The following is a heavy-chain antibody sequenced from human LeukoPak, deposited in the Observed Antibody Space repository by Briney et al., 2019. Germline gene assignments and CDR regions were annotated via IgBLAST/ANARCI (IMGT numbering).Heavy chain of an antibody. D-gene: IGHD2-21*01. CDR3: ARDRTAIGGIDY. Sequence: PSETLSLTCTVSGGSISSYYWSWIRQPPGKGLEWIGYIYYSGSTNYNPSLKSRVTISVDTSKNQFSLKLNSVTAADTAVYYCARDRTAIGGIDYWGQGTLVTVSS. J-gene: IGHJ4*02. CDR1: GGSISSYY. CDR2: IYYSGST. V-gene: IGHV4-59*12.